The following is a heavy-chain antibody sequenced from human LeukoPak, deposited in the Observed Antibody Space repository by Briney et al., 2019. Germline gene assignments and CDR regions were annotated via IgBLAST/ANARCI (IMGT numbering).Heavy chain of an antibody. V-gene: IGHV3-23*01. J-gene: IGHJ4*02. CDR3: ANRVGGSYYD. Sequence: GGSLRLSCVPSGFSFSNYAMSWVRQAPGKGLEWVSSISGSGGSTHYVDSVKGRFTISRDKTKNTLYLQMNSLRAEDTAVYYCANRVGGSYYDWGQGTLVTVSS. CDR1: GFSFSNYA. CDR2: ISGSGGST. D-gene: IGHD1-26*01.